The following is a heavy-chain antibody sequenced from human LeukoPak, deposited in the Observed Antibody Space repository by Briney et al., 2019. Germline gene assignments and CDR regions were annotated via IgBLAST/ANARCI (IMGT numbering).Heavy chain of an antibody. J-gene: IGHJ6*02. V-gene: IGHV1-8*01. CDR3: ARPLFGPSDGRYGDYVYGDYDYYYYGMDV. CDR1: GYTFTSYD. CDR2: MNPNSGNT. Sequence: ASVKVSCKASGYTFTSYDINWVRQATGQGLEWMGWMNPNSGNTGYAQKFQGRVTMTRNTSISTAYMELSSLRSEDTAVYYCARPLFGPSDGRYGDYVYGDYDYYYYGMDVWGQGTTVTVSS. D-gene: IGHD4-17*01.